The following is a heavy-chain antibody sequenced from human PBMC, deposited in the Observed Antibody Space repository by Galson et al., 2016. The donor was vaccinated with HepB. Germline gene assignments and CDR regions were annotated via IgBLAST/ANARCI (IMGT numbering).Heavy chain of an antibody. CDR3: AATGVDY. J-gene: IGHJ4*02. V-gene: IGHV3-30*03. CDR1: GFTFSSYG. Sequence: SLRLSCAASGFTFSSYGMHWVRQAPGKGLEWVAVISYDGSNKYYADSVKGRFTISRDNSKNTLYLQMNSLRAEDTAVYYCAATGVDYWGQGTLVTVSS. D-gene: IGHD3-10*01. CDR2: ISYDGSNK.